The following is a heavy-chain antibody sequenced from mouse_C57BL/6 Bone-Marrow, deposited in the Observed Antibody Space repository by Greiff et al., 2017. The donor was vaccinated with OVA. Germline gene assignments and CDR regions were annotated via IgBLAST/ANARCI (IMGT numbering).Heavy chain of an antibody. CDR3: AREGSYYGSSLWFAY. J-gene: IGHJ3*01. Sequence: VQLQQPGAELVKPGASVKLSCKASGYTFTSYWMQWVKQRPGQGLEWIGELDPSDSYTNYNQKFKGKATLTVDTSSSTAYMQLSSLTSEDSAVYYCAREGSYYGSSLWFAYWGQGTLVTVSA. D-gene: IGHD1-1*01. CDR1: GYTFTSYW. CDR2: LDPSDSYT. V-gene: IGHV1-50*01.